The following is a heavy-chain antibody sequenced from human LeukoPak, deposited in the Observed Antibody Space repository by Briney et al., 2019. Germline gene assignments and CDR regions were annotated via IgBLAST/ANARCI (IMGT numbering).Heavy chain of an antibody. CDR3: ARERPETYYYDSSGYDN. D-gene: IGHD3-22*01. V-gene: IGHV4-61*01. CDR2: IYRTGST. J-gene: IGHJ4*02. Sequence: KSSETLSLTCTVSGGSLSSGNYYWNWIRQPPGKRLEWIGYIYRTGSTKYNPYLKSRVTMSVDTSKNQFSLKVRSVTTEDTAVYYCARERPETYYYDSSGYDNWGQGTLVTVSS. CDR1: GGSLSSGNYY.